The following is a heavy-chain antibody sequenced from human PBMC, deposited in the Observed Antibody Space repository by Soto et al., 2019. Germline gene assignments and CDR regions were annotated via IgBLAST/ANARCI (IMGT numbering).Heavy chain of an antibody. CDR2: ISSSSSYI. D-gene: IGHD4-17*01. CDR1: GFTFSSYS. CDR3: AIETMRLPPLDAFDI. V-gene: IGHV3-21*01. J-gene: IGHJ3*02. Sequence: GGSLRLSCAASGFTFSSYSMNWVRQAPGKGLEWVSSISSSSSYIYYADSVKGRFTISRDNAKNSLYLQMNSLRAEDTAVYYCAIETMRLPPLDAFDIWGQGTMVTVSS.